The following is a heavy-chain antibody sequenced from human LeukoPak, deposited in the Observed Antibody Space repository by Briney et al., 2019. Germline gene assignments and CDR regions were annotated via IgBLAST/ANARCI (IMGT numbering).Heavy chain of an antibody. Sequence: GGSLRLSCAASGFTFSGSAMHWVRQASRQGLEWVGRILSIANRYATAYAGSVKARFTISRDDSKNTAYLQMNSLKTEDTAVYYGTRLAYDSSGCNYWGQGTLVTVSS. V-gene: IGHV3-73*01. CDR3: TRLAYDSSGCNY. J-gene: IGHJ4*02. D-gene: IGHD3-22*01. CDR2: ILSIANRYAT. CDR1: GFTFSGSA.